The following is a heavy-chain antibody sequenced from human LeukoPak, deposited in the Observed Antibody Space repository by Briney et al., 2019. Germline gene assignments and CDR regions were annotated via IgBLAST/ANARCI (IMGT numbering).Heavy chain of an antibody. Sequence: PSETLSLTCTVSGGSISSYYWSWIRQPPGKGLEWLGYIYYSGSTNYNPSLKSRLTISVDTSKNQFSLKLSSVTAADTAVYYCATYGGDSVSYYYHMDVWGTGTTVTVSS. V-gene: IGHV4-59*01. J-gene: IGHJ6*03. CDR3: ATYGGDSVSYYYHMDV. CDR1: GGSISSYY. D-gene: IGHD2-21*02. CDR2: IYYSGST.